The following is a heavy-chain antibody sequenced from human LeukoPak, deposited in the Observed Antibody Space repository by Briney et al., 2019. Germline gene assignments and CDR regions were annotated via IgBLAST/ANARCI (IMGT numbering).Heavy chain of an antibody. D-gene: IGHD3-10*01. CDR1: GGSINSPGYY. J-gene: IGHJ3*02. CDR2: IYSTGRT. Sequence: SETLSLTCTVSGGSINSPGYYWSWIRQPAGRGLEWLGRIYSTGRTNYNPSLKSRVTMSVDTSTNQFSLTMSSVTAADTAVYYCARESSRGAFDIWGQGTMVTVSS. CDR3: ARESSRGAFDI. V-gene: IGHV4-4*07.